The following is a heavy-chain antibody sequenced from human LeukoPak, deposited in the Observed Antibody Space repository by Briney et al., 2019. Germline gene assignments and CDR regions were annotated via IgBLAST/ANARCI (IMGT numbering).Heavy chain of an antibody. Sequence: GGSLRLSCAASGFTFTTYAMSWVRQAPGKGLEWVANIKQDGSEKYYVDSVKGRFTISRDNAKNSLYLQMNSLRAEDTAVFYCARDGTYTDYDPDFDIWGQGTLVTVSS. J-gene: IGHJ4*02. D-gene: IGHD5-12*01. V-gene: IGHV3-7*04. CDR2: IKQDGSEK. CDR3: ARDGTYTDYDPDFDI. CDR1: GFTFTTYA.